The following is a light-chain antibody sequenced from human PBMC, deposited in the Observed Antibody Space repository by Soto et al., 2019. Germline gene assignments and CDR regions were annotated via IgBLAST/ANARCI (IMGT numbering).Light chain of an antibody. CDR1: SSDVGGYDY. V-gene: IGLV2-11*01. CDR3: SSEAASHTLV. J-gene: IGLJ3*02. CDR2: DVY. Sequence: QSALTQPRSVSGSPGQSLTISCTGSSSDVGGYDYVSWYQHHPGKAPKLIIYDVYKRPSGVPGRFSGSKSGNTASLTISGLQAEDEADCHCSSEAASHTLVFGGGTKVTVL.